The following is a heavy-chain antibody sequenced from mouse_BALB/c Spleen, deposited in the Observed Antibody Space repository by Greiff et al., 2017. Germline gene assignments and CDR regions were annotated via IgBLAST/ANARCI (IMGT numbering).Heavy chain of an antibody. V-gene: IGHV1-18*01. CDR2: INPNNGGT. CDR1: GYTFTDYN. CDR3: ASGSNWDYAMDY. D-gene: IGHD4-1*01. Sequence: EVKLMESGPELVKPGASVKIPCKASGYTFTDYNMDWVKQSHGKSLEWIGDINPNNGGTIYNQKFKGKATLTVDKSSSTAYMELRSLTSEDTAVYYCASGSNWDYAMDYWGQGTSVTVSS. J-gene: IGHJ4*01.